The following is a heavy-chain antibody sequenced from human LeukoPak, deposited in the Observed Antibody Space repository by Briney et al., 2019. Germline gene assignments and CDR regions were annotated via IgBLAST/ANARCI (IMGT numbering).Heavy chain of an antibody. CDR1: GFIFSGSW. J-gene: IGHJ4*02. Sequence: GGSLRLSCTASGFIFSGSWMAWIRQAPGKGLERVAIIKKDGSEKYYVDSMKGRFTISRDNSKNTLYLQMNSLRAEDTAVYYCAKTRPLDSSSWSHGDYWGQGTLVTVSS. CDR3: AKTRPLDSSSWSHGDY. CDR2: IKKDGSEK. V-gene: IGHV3-7*03. D-gene: IGHD6-13*01.